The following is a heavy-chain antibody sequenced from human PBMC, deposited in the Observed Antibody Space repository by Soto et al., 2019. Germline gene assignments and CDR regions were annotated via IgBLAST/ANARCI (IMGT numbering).Heavy chain of an antibody. CDR2: INPKSGGT. CDR3: ARGDSTDCSNGVCSFFYNHDMDV. V-gene: IGHV1-2*04. J-gene: IGHJ6*02. Sequence: ASVKVSCKASGYSFTDYHIHWVQQAPGQGLEWLGRINPKSGGTSTAQKFQGWVTMTTDTSISTASMELTRLTSDDTAIYYCARGDSTDCSNGVCSFFYNHDMDVWGQGTTVTVSS. CDR1: GYSFTDYH. D-gene: IGHD2-8*01.